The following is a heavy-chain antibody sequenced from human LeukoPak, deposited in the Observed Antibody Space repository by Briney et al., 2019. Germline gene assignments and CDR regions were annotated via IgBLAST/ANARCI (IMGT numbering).Heavy chain of an antibody. V-gene: IGHV4-31*03. CDR1: GGAISGGAYC. CDR2: ICNSEST. J-gene: IGHJ6*03. CDR3: ARDEAGARFGAYYMDV. Sequence: SETLSLTCTGSGGAISGGAYCWSWIRQHPGKGLEWIGFICNSESTDYNPSLKTRATISVDMSNSQFSLKLRSVTAADTAVYYCARDEAGARFGAYYMDVWGKGTTVTVSS. D-gene: IGHD3-10*01.